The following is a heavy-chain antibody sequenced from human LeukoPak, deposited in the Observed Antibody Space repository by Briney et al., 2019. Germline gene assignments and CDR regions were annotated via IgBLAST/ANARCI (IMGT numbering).Heavy chain of an antibody. CDR1: GGSVSSYY. Sequence: PSETLSLTCTVSGGSVSSYYWSWIRQPPGKGLEWIGYIYYSGSTNYNPSLKSRVTISVDTSKNQFSLKLSSVTAADTAVYYCARSPSGLGGYFDYWGQGTLVTASS. J-gene: IGHJ4*02. V-gene: IGHV4-59*02. CDR3: ARSPSGLGGYFDY. CDR2: IYYSGST. D-gene: IGHD3-16*01.